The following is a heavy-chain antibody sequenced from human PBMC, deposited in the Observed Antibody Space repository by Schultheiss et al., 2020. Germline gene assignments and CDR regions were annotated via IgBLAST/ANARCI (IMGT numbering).Heavy chain of an antibody. CDR1: GFSFSDYY. CDR2: ISGGGDTI. CDR3: ARGAGYRYGPFDS. Sequence: GGSLRLSCAASGFSFSDYYMTWIRQAPGKGLEWVSYISGGGDTIHYADSLEGRFTISRDNAKNSLYLQINSLRAEDTAVYYCARGAGYRYGPFDSWGQGTLVTVSS. J-gene: IGHJ4*02. D-gene: IGHD5-18*01. V-gene: IGHV3-11*01.